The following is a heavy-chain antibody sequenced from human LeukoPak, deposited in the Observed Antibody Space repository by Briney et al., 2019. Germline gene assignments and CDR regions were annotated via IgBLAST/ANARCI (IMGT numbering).Heavy chain of an antibody. Sequence: PGGSLRLSCAASGLTVSSNYMSWVRQAPGKGLEWVSVIYSGGSTYYADSVKGRFTISSDNSKNTLYLQMNSLRAEDTAVYYCASQGGDYSNPSGLYYYHGMDVWGQGTTVTVSS. D-gene: IGHD4-11*01. V-gene: IGHV3-66*02. CDR1: GLTVSSNY. CDR2: IYSGGST. CDR3: ASQGGDYSNPSGLYYYHGMDV. J-gene: IGHJ6*02.